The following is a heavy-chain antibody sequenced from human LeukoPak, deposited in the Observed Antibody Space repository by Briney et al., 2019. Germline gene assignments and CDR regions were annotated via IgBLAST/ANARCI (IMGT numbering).Heavy chain of an antibody. CDR2: INPSGGST. J-gene: IGHJ4*02. Sequence: GASLKVSCKASGYTFTSYYMHWVRQAPGQGLEWMGIINPSGGSTSYAQKFQGRVTMTRDTSTSTVYMELSSLRSEDTAVYYCARVAYDYVWGSYSHYFDYWGQGTLVTVSS. CDR3: ARVAYDYVWGSYSHYFDY. D-gene: IGHD3-16*01. V-gene: IGHV1-46*01. CDR1: GYTFTSYY.